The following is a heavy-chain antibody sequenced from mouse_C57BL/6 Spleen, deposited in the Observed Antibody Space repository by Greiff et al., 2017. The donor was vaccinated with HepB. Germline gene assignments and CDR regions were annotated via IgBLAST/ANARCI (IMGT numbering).Heavy chain of an antibody. D-gene: IGHD2-4*01. CDR2: ISDGGSYT. Sequence: EVQGVESGGGLVKPGGSLKLSCAASGFTFSSYAMSWVRQTPEKRLEWVATISDGGSYTYYPDNVKGRFTISRDNAKNNLYLHMSHLKSEDTAMYYCARDGDYDGAMDYWGQGTSVTVSS. V-gene: IGHV5-4*01. CDR1: GFTFSSYA. CDR3: ARDGDYDGAMDY. J-gene: IGHJ4*01.